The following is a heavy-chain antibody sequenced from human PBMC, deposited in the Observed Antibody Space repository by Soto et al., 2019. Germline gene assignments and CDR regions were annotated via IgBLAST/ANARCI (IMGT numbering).Heavy chain of an antibody. CDR3: TRHSPDDIIRT. CDR1: GFTFSGSA. V-gene: IGHV3-73*02. D-gene: IGHD2-15*01. J-gene: IGHJ5*02. Sequence: EVQLVESGGGLVQPGGSLKLSCAASGFTFSGSAMHWVRQASGKGLEWVGRIRSKTNNYATAYAASLKGRFTISRDDSTTMAYLQLNSLPTDDTAVYYCTRHSPDDIIRTWGQGPMVTVSS. CDR2: IRSKTNNYAT.